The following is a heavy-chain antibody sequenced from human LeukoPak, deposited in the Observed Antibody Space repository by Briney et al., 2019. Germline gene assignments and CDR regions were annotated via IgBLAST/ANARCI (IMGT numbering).Heavy chain of an antibody. CDR1: GGSFSGYY. D-gene: IGHD1-14*01. V-gene: IGHV4-34*01. J-gene: IGHJ5*02. CDR3: ARFFRTGVSWFDP. Sequence: SETLSLTCAVYGGSFSGYYWSWIRQPPGKGLEWIGEINHSGSTNYNPSLKSRVTISVDTSKNQFSLKLSSVTAADTAVYYCARFFRTGVSWFDPWGQGTLVTVSS. CDR2: INHSGST.